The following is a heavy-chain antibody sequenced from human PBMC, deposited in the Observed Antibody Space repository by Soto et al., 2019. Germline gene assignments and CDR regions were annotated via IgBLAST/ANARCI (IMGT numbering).Heavy chain of an antibody. Sequence: GGSLRLSCAASGFTFDDYAMHWVRQAPGKGPEWVSGINSDGSSTSYADSVKGRFTISRDNSKNTLYLQMNSLRAEDTAVYYCAKDPLRYFDCWGQGTLVTVSS. CDR2: INSDGSST. J-gene: IGHJ4*02. D-gene: IGHD3-9*01. CDR1: GFTFDDYA. V-gene: IGHV3-23*01. CDR3: AKDPLRYFDC.